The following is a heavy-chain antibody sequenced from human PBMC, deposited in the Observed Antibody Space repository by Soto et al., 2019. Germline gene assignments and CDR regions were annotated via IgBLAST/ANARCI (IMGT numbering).Heavy chain of an antibody. Sequence: EVQLVESGGGLVQPGGSLKLSCAASGFTFSGSAMHWVRQASGKGLEWVGRIRSKANSYATAYAASVKGRFTISRDESNNTAYLEMNSLKTEDTGVYYCTSQITIYDYWGQGTLVTVSS. D-gene: IGHD3-9*01. CDR2: IRSKANSYAT. V-gene: IGHV3-73*02. CDR1: GFTFSGSA. J-gene: IGHJ4*02. CDR3: TSQITIYDY.